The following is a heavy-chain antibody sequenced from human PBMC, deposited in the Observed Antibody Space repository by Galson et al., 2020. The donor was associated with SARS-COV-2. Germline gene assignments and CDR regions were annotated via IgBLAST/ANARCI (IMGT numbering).Heavy chain of an antibody. J-gene: IGHJ4*02. V-gene: IGHV1-2*04. CDR2: INPNSGGT. CDR3: ARETGMTTCNFFDS. D-gene: IGHD4-4*01. Sequence: ASVKVSCKASGYTFTGYYMHWVRQAPGQGLEWMGWINPNSGGTNYAQKFQGWVTMTRDTSISTAYMELSRLKSDDTAVYYCARETGMTTCNFFDSWGQGTLVTVSS. CDR1: GYTFTGYY.